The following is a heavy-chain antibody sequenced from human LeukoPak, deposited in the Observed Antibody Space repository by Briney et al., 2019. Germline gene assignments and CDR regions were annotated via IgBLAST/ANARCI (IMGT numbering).Heavy chain of an antibody. CDR3: ARDRDGAMKPLGAFDI. V-gene: IGHV1-69*05. Sequence: GSSVKVSCKASGGTFSSYAISWVRQAPGQGLEWMGRIIPIFGTANYAQKFQGRVTITTDESTSSAYMELSSLRSEDTAVYYCARDRDGAMKPLGAFDIWGQGTMVTVSS. D-gene: IGHD1-14*01. J-gene: IGHJ3*02. CDR2: IIPIFGTA. CDR1: GGTFSSYA.